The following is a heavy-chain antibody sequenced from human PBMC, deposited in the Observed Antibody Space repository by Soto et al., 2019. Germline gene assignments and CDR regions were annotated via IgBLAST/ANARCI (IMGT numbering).Heavy chain of an antibody. Sequence: VQLVQSGAEVKQPGASVKVSCKASGYTFTNYGVTWVRQAPGQGLEWMGWINGDNGDTPYAQNVQGKATMTTDKSTRTAYMELRRLKSADTAVYYCARNGRDYNAYTGVYNSYGMNVWGQGTTITVSS. CDR1: GYTFTNYG. J-gene: IGHJ6*02. D-gene: IGHD7-27*01. CDR3: ARNGRDYNAYTGVYNSYGMNV. V-gene: IGHV1-18*01. CDR2: INGDNGDT.